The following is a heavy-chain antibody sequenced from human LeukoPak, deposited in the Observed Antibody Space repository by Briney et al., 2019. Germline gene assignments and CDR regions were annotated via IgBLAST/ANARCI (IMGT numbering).Heavy chain of an antibody. Sequence: KPSKTLSLTCAVYGGSFSDYYWSWIRQSPGKGLEWIGEINHSGSTNYNPSLKSRVTISLDTSKKQFSLKLTSVTAADTAMYYCAREGSYSGSGSPPLDYWGRGTLVTVSS. CDR2: INHSGST. CDR1: GGSFSDYY. D-gene: IGHD1-26*01. CDR3: AREGSYSGSGSPPLDY. J-gene: IGHJ4*02. V-gene: IGHV4-34*01.